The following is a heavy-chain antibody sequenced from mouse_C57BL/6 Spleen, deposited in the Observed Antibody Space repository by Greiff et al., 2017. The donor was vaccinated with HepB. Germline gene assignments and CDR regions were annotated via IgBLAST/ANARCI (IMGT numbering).Heavy chain of an antibody. V-gene: IGHV1-69*01. CDR1: GYTFTSYW. CDR3: ARSGGAEGDIYYDYGRDW. J-gene: IGHJ2*01. D-gene: IGHD2-4*01. CDR2: IDPSDSYT. Sequence: QVQLQQPGAELVMPGASVKLSCKASGYTFTSYWMHWVKQRPGQGLEWIGEIDPSDSYTNYNQKFKGKSTLTVDKSSSTAYMQLSSLTSEDSAVYYCARSGGAEGDIYYDYGRDWWGQGTTLTVSS.